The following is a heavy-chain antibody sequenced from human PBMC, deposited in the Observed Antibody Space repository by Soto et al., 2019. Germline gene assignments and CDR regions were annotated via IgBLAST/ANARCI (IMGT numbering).Heavy chain of an antibody. CDR2: IIPIFGTA. CDR1: AGTFSSYA. V-gene: IGHV1-69*01. D-gene: IGHD4-17*01. J-gene: IGHJ3*02. Sequence: QVQLVQSGAEVKKPGSSVKVSCKASAGTFSSYAISWVRQAPGQGLEWMGGIIPIFGTANYAQKFQGRVTITADESTSTAYMELSRLRSEDTAVYYCARDSDYGATVGAFDIWGQWTMVTVSS. CDR3: ARDSDYGATVGAFDI.